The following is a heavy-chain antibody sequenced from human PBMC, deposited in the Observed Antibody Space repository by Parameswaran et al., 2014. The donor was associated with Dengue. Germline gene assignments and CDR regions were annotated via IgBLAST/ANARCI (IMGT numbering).Heavy chain of an antibody. CDR2: ISYSSNTI. V-gene: IGHV3-48*02. D-gene: IGHD5-12*01. J-gene: IGHJ6*02. Sequence: WIRQPPGKGLEWVSYISYSSNTIYYADSVKGRFTISRDRAKNSLYLQMNSLRDEDTAVYYCARGSGYDAYYYGMDVWGLGTTVTVSS. CDR3: ARGSGYDAYYYGMDV.